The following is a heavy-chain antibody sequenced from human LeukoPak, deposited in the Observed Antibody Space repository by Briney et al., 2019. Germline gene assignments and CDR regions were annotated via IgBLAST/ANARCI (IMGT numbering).Heavy chain of an antibody. CDR3: ARGRGGYYYYYGMDV. V-gene: IGHV4-39*07. Sequence: PSETLSLTCTVSGGSISSSSYYWGWIRQPPGKGLEWIGSIYYSGSTYYNPSLKSRVTISVDTSKNQFSLKLSSVTAADTAVYYCARGRGGYYYYYGMDVWGQGTTVTVSS. D-gene: IGHD3-10*01. CDR1: GGSISSSSYY. CDR2: IYYSGST. J-gene: IGHJ6*02.